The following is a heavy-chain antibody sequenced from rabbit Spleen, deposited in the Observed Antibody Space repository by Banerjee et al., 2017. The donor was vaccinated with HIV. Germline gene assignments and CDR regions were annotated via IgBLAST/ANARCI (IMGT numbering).Heavy chain of an antibody. CDR3: ARDTATSFSSYGMDL. D-gene: IGHD1-1*01. Sequence: QEHLKESGGGLVQPGGSLTLTCTASGFSFSYSYWICWVRQAPGKGLEWIACIDAGSSGFTYFASWAKGRFTISKTSSTTVTLQMTSLTAADTATYFCARDTATSFSSYGMDLWGQGTLVTVS. CDR2: IDAGSSGFT. J-gene: IGHJ6*01. V-gene: IGHV1S45*01. CDR1: GFSFSYSYW.